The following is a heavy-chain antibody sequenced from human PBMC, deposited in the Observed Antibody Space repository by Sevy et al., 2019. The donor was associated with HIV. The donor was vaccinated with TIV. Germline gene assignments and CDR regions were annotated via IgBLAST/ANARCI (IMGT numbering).Heavy chain of an antibody. V-gene: IGHV4-39*01. J-gene: IGHJ4*02. CDR3: VCGSYYHFDY. CDR2: IYYSGST. D-gene: IGHD1-26*01. Sequence: SETLSLTCTVSGASISSSSYYWGWIRQPPGKGLEWIGSIYYSGSTYHNPSLQSRVTISEDASTNQFSLNLSSVTAADTVVYYCVCGSYYHFDYWGQGTLVTVSS. CDR1: GASISSSSYY.